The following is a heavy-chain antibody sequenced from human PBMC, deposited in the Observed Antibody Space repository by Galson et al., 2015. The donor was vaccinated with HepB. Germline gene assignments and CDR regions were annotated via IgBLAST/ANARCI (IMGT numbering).Heavy chain of an antibody. J-gene: IGHJ5*02. D-gene: IGHD5-12*01. CDR3: ARENSGDDSDWFDP. CDR2: TSVHNENT. V-gene: IGHV1-18*04. Sequence: SVKVSCKASGYTFSNHGISWVRQAPGQGLEWMGWTSVHNENTQYAQKFQGRVAMTTEISTNTVYMELRSLRSDDTAVYFCARENSGDDSDWFDPWGQGTLVIVSS. CDR1: GYTFSNHG.